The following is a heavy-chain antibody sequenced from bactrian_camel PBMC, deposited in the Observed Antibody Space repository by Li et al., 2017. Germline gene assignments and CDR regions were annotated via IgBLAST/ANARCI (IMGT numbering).Heavy chain of an antibody. CDR1: GDTISRYC. CDR2: INDGGGTK. V-gene: IGHV3S42*01. J-gene: IGHJ4*01. CDR3: VGELATTAPPY. D-gene: IGHD2*01. Sequence: VQLVESGGGSVQVGGSLRLSCVASGDTISRYCMGWFRQIPDKGLEWVSAINDGGGTKVYPDSVKGRFTISRGASKKTLYLQMNTLIPEDTGVYFCVGELATTAPPYWGRGTQVTVS.